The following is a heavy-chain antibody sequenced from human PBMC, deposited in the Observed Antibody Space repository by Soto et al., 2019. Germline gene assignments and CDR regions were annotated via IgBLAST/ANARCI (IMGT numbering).Heavy chain of an antibody. J-gene: IGHJ6*02. Sequence: PGGSLRLSCAASGFTFSIYGMHWVRQAPGKGLEWVAAIWYDGSNKYYADSVKGRFTISRDNSKNTLYLQMNSLRAEDTAVYYCARGYYYDSSGYLPYYYYYGMDVWGQGTTVTVSS. D-gene: IGHD3-22*01. V-gene: IGHV3-33*01. CDR1: GFTFSIYG. CDR3: ARGYYYDSSGYLPYYYYYGMDV. CDR2: IWYDGSNK.